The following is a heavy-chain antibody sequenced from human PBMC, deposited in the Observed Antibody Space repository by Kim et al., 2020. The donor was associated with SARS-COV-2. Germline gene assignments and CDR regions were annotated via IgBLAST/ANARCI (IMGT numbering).Heavy chain of an antibody. Sequence: GESLKISCKGSGYSFTSYWISWVRQMPGKGLEWMGRIDPSDSYTNYSPSFQGHVTISADKSISTAYLQWSSLKASDTAMYYCARQRSYCSSTSCYSWFDSWGQGTLVTVSS. CDR2: IDPSDSYT. D-gene: IGHD2-2*02. CDR3: ARQRSYCSSTSCYSWFDS. J-gene: IGHJ5*01. V-gene: IGHV5-10-1*01. CDR1: GYSFTSYW.